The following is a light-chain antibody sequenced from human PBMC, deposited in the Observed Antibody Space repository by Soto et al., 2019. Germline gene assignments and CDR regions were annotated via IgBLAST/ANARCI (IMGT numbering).Light chain of an antibody. CDR2: DAS. Sequence: EIVLTQSPATLSLSPGERASLSCRASQSVSTYLAWYQQKPGQAPRLLIYDASNRATGIPARFSGSGSGTDFTLTISSLEPGDFAVYYCQHRSNCPITFGQGTRLEIK. CDR1: QSVSTY. J-gene: IGKJ5*01. CDR3: QHRSNCPIT. V-gene: IGKV3-11*01.